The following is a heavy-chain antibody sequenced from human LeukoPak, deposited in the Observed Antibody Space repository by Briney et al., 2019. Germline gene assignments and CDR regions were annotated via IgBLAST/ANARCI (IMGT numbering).Heavy chain of an antibody. CDR2: IYTSGST. Sequence: PSETLSLTCTVSGGSISSYYWSWIRQPAGKGLEWIGRIYTSGSTNYNPSLKSRVTMSVDTSKNQFSLKLSSVTAADTAVYYCARGYLWNWGNYYYYYGMDVWGQGTTVTVSS. CDR1: GGSISSYY. V-gene: IGHV4-4*07. CDR3: ARGYLWNWGNYYYYYGMDV. D-gene: IGHD7-27*01. J-gene: IGHJ6*02.